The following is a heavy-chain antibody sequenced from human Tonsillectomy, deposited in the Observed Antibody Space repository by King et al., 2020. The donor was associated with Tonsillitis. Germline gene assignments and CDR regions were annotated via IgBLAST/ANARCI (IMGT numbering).Heavy chain of an antibody. J-gene: IGHJ5*02. CDR1: GFSLTTSGMC. D-gene: IGHD1-26*01. V-gene: IGHV2-70*11. CDR2: IDWDDDK. CDR3: ARMKWSGSVIDA. Sequence: VTLKESGPALVKPTQTLSLTCTFSGFSLTTSGMCVSWLRQPPGKALEWLAGIDWDDDKYYSTSLKTRLSVSKDTSKNQVVLTMSKMDPADTATYYCARMKWSGSVIDAWGQGTLVTVSA.